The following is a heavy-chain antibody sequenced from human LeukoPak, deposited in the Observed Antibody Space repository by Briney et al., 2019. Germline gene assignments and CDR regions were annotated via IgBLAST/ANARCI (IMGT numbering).Heavy chain of an antibody. CDR3: ARGVMEWELLRGWFDP. J-gene: IGHJ5*02. D-gene: IGHD1-26*01. CDR1: GGSISSYY. V-gene: IGHV4-59*01. CDR2: IYYSGST. Sequence: SETLSLICTVSGGSISSYYWSWIRQPPGKGLEWIGYIYYSGSTNYNPSLKSRVTISVDTSKNQFSLKLSSVTAADTAVYYCARGVMEWELLRGWFDPWGQGTLVTVSS.